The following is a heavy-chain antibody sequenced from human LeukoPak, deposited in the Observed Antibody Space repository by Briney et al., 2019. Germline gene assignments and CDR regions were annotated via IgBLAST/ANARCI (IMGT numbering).Heavy chain of an antibody. CDR2: ISGSGGST. CDR3: TKTPTFYFDSSGYSALDY. D-gene: IGHD3-22*01. J-gene: IGHJ4*02. V-gene: IGHV3-23*01. CDR1: GFTFSSYA. Sequence: GGSLRLSCAASGFTFSSYAMSWVRQAPGKGLEWVSAISGSGGSTYCADSVKGRFTISRDNSKNTLYLQMNSLGAEDTAVYYCTKTPTFYFDSSGYSALDYWGQGTLVTVSS.